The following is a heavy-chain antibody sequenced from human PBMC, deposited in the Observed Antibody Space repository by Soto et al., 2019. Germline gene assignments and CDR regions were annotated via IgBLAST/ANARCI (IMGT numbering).Heavy chain of an antibody. CDR1: GVSVSSGTYY. D-gene: IGHD3-22*01. J-gene: IGHJ4*02. CDR2: IYYTGGT. V-gene: IGHV4-61*01. Sequence: QVQLQESGPGLVKPSETLSLICTVSGVSVSSGTYYWSWIRQSPGKAPEWIGNIYYTGGTSYNPSLKSRVTISLDTSKNQFSLKLNSVTAADTAVYFCSSAEISMIVGFDYWGQGTLVTVSS. CDR3: SSAEISMIVGFDY.